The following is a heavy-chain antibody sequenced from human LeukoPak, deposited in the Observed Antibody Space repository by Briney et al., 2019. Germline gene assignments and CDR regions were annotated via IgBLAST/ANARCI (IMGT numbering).Heavy chain of an antibody. D-gene: IGHD7-27*01. CDR1: GYTFTGYY. Sequence: GASVKVSCKASGYTFTGYYMHWVRQAPGQGLEWMGWINPNSGGTNYARKFQGRVTMTRDTSISTAYMELSRLRSDDTAVYYCARGLGTFDYWGQGTLVTVSS. CDR3: ARGLGTFDY. J-gene: IGHJ4*02. V-gene: IGHV1-2*02. CDR2: INPNSGGT.